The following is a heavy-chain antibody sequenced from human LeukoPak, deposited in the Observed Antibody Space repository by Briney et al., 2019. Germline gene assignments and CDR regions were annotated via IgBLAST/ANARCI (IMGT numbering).Heavy chain of an antibody. D-gene: IGHD6-13*01. Sequence: SETLSLTCAVYGGSFSGYYWSWIRQPPGKGLEWIGDINLSGSTNYNPSLKSRVTISVDTSKNQFSLKLSSVTAADTAVYYCARVRIAAAGTNNWFDPWGQGTLVTVSS. CDR2: INLSGST. J-gene: IGHJ5*02. V-gene: IGHV4-34*01. CDR3: ARVRIAAAGTNNWFDP. CDR1: GGSFSGYY.